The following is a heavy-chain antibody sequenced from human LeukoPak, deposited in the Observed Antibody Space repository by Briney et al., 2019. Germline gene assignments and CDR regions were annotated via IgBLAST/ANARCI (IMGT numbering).Heavy chain of an antibody. CDR1: EFTFSSYG. V-gene: IGHV3-30*18. CDR2: ISYDGSNK. Sequence: GGSLRLSCVASEFTFSSYGMHWVRQAPGKGLEWVAVISYDGSNKYYADSVKGRFTISRDNSKNTLYLQMNSLRAEDTAVYYCAKDWLYCSGGSCPGDYYYYMDVWGKGTTVTVSS. CDR3: AKDWLYCSGGSCPGDYYYYMDV. D-gene: IGHD2-15*01. J-gene: IGHJ6*03.